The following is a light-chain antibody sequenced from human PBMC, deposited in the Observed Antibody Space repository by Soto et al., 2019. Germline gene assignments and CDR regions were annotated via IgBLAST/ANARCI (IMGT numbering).Light chain of an antibody. CDR3: QQYNNWGT. J-gene: IGKJ1*01. Sequence: EIVMTQSPATLSVSPGERATLSCRASQSVSSNLAWYQQKPGQAPRLLIYGASTRATAIPARFSGSGSGTEFTLTISSLQSEDLAVYYCQQYNNWGTFGQGTKVEIK. CDR1: QSVSSN. V-gene: IGKV3-15*01. CDR2: GAS.